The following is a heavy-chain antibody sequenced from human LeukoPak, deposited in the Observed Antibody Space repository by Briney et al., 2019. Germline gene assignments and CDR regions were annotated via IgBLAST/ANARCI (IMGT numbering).Heavy chain of an antibody. CDR1: GFTFDSYA. D-gene: IGHD6-19*01. V-gene: IGHV3-23*01. CDR2: ISGSGNTT. CDR3: AKESLDGYSSGWFDY. J-gene: IGHJ4*02. Sequence: GGSLRLSCAASGFTFDSYAMSWVRQAPGKGLEWVSGISGSGNTTYYADSVKGRFTISRDNSKNTLYLQMNSLRAEDTAVYYCAKESLDGYSSGWFDYWGQGTLVTVSS.